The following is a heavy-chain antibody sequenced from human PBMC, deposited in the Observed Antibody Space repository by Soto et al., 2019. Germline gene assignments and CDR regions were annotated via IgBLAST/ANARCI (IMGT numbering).Heavy chain of an antibody. V-gene: IGHV4-59*01. CDR1: GGSISNYY. Sequence: QVQLQESGPGLVKPSETLSLTCTVSGGSISNYYWTWIRQPPGKRLEWIGYIHYSGATSYNPSLKSQVTISVDTSKNQFSLKLSSVTAADTAVYYCARVLELDLLQSAFDIWGQGTMVTVSS. CDR2: IHYSGAT. J-gene: IGHJ3*02. CDR3: ARVLELDLLQSAFDI. D-gene: IGHD1-26*01.